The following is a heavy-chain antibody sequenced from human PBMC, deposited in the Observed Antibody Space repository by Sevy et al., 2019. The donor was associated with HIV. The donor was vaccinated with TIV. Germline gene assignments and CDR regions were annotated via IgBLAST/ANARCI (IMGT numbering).Heavy chain of an antibody. CDR2: ISGRGGST. Sequence: GGSLRLSCAASGFTFSSYAMSWVRQAPGKGLEWVSAISGRGGSTYYANSVKGRFTISRDNSKNTLYLQMNSLRAEDTAVYYWAKDKMSDEWFGEPLYAFDIWGQGTMVTVSS. CDR1: GFTFSSYA. D-gene: IGHD3-10*01. V-gene: IGHV3-23*01. J-gene: IGHJ3*02. CDR3: AKDKMSDEWFGEPLYAFDI.